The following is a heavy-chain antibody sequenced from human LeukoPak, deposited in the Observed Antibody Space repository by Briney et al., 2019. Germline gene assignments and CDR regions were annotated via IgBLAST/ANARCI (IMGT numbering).Heavy chain of an antibody. CDR2: IYYSGTT. V-gene: IGHV4-39*01. Sequence: PSETLSLTCTVSGGSISSSSYSWGWIRQPPGKGLEWIGSIYYSGTTYYNPSLKSRVTISVDTSKIQFSLKLSSVAVTDTAVYFCARLRFDFWSGYTHPYFGYWGQGTLVTVSS. J-gene: IGHJ4*02. D-gene: IGHD3-3*01. CDR3: ARLRFDFWSGYTHPYFGY. CDR1: GGSISSSSYS.